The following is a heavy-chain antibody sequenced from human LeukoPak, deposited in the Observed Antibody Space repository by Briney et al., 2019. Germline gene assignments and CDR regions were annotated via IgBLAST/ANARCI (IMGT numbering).Heavy chain of an antibody. CDR2: FDYSGGS. D-gene: IGHD3/OR15-3a*01. CDR3: ARWNYDIWTGHRYFDY. Sequence: NTSETLSLTCNVSGDSIRGFYWGWIRQPPGKGLEWIGYFDYSGGSNYNPALESRVIISVDTSKNQFSLKLRSLTAADTAVYYCARWNYDIWTGHRYFDYWGQGTLVIVSS. CDR1: GDSIRGFY. V-gene: IGHV4-59*13. J-gene: IGHJ4*02.